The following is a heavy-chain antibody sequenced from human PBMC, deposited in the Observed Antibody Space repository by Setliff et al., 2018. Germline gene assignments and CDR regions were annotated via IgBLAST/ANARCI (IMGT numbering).Heavy chain of an antibody. CDR3: ARVGDYMGFYYNYYMDV. V-gene: IGHV5-51*01. D-gene: IGHD3-10*01. CDR2: IFPGNSAT. J-gene: IGHJ6*03. Sequence: GESLKISCKTSGYTFTDYWIGWVRQMPGKGLEWMGIIFPGNSATKCSPSFQGQVTMSADKSISTAYLQWSSLKASDTAIYYCARVGDYMGFYYNYYMDVWGKGATVTVSS. CDR1: GYTFTDYW.